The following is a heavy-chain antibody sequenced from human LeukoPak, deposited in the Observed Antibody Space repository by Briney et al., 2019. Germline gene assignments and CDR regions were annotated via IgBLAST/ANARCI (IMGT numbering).Heavy chain of an antibody. D-gene: IGHD2-2*02. CDR1: GYTFTGYY. CDR2: INPNSGGT. V-gene: IGHV1-2*02. Sequence: ASVKVSCXASGYTFTGYYMHWVRQAPGQGLEWMGWINPNSGGTNYAQKFQGRVTMTRDTSISTAYMELSRLRSDDTAVYYCAREPPYCSSTSCYRGGFDYWGQGTLVTVSS. CDR3: AREPPYCSSTSCYRGGFDY. J-gene: IGHJ4*02.